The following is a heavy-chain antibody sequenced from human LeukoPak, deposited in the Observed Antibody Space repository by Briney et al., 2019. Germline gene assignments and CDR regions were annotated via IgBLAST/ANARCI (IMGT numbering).Heavy chain of an antibody. J-gene: IGHJ4*02. CDR1: GFTFSTYA. V-gene: IGHV3-23*01. CDR2: IIGSGGGR. Sequence: PGGSLRLSCAASGFTFSTYAMSWVRQAPGEGLEWVSGIIGSGGGRYYADSVKGRFTISRDNSRNTLSPEMSSLRAEDTAIYFCAKDETTSGINYFHYWGQGILVTVSS. D-gene: IGHD1-1*01. CDR3: AKDETTSGINYFHY.